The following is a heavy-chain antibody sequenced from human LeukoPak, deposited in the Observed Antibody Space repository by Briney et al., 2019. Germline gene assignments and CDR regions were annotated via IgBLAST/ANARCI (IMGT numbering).Heavy chain of an antibody. CDR3: ARAPRYCTNGVCFTDWYFDL. CDR2: IWYDGSNK. J-gene: IGHJ2*01. D-gene: IGHD2-8*01. Sequence: GRSLRLSCAASGFTFSSYGMHWVRQAPGKGLEWVAVIWYDGSNKYYADSVKGRFTISRDNSKNTLYLRMNSLRAEDTAVYYCARAPRYCTNGVCFTDWYFDLWGRGTLVTVSS. CDR1: GFTFSSYG. V-gene: IGHV3-33*01.